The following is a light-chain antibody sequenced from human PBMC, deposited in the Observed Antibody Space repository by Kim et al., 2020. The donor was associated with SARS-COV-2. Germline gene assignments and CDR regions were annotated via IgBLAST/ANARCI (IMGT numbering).Light chain of an antibody. Sequence: SPGQSVTISGTGSYNAIGRYDYVSWYQSHPGRAPKLIIYEVSRRPSGVPDRVSGSKSGNTASLTVSGLQAEDEADYYCSSYTGSNTLIFGGGTQLTVL. CDR1: YNAIGRYDY. CDR3: SSYTGSNTLI. CDR2: EVS. J-gene: IGLJ2*01. V-gene: IGLV2-8*01.